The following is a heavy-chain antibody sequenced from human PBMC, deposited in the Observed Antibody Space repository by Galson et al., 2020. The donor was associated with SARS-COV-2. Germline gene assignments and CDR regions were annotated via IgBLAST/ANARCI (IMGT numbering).Heavy chain of an antibody. CDR1: GGTFSSYA. J-gene: IGHJ6*02. CDR2: IIPIFGTA. D-gene: IGHD4-17*01. Sequence: KISCTASGGTFSSYAISWVRQAPGQGLEWMGGIIPIFGTANYAQKFQGRVTITADESTSTAYMELSSLRSEDTAVYYCARYDYGDYETPGGDYYYGMDVWGQGTTVTVSS. CDR3: ARYDYGDYETPGGDYYYGMDV. V-gene: IGHV1-69*01.